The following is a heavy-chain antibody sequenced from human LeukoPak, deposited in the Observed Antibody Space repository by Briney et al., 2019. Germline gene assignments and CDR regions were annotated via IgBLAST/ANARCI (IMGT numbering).Heavy chain of an antibody. V-gene: IGHV3-23*01. Sequence: GGSLRLSCAASGFTFSSYAMSWVRQAPGKGLEWVSTFSGSGGNTYYADSVKGRFTISRDNSKNTLYLQMNSLRAEDTAVYYCAKSGSSSWYGELDYWGQGTLVTVSS. CDR1: GFTFSSYA. D-gene: IGHD6-13*01. J-gene: IGHJ4*02. CDR3: AKSGSSSWYGELDY. CDR2: FSGSGGNT.